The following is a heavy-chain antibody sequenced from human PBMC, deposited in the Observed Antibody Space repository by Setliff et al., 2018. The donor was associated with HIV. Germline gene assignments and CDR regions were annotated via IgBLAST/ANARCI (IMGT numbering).Heavy chain of an antibody. CDR3: TRVREGYESSGFYVYYYYYMDV. J-gene: IGHJ6*03. Sequence: GGSLRLSCAASGFTFSSYSMNWVRQAPGKGLEWVSSISSSSTYIYYADSMKGRFTISRDNAKNSLYLQMNSLRAEDTAVYYCTRVREGYESSGFYVYYYYYMDVWGRGTTVTVSS. V-gene: IGHV3-21*01. D-gene: IGHD6-19*01. CDR1: GFTFSSYS. CDR2: ISSSSTYI.